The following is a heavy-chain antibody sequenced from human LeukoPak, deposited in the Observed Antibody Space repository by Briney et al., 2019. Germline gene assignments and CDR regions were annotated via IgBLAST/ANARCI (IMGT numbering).Heavy chain of an antibody. Sequence: SETLSLTCTVSGGSTSSSSYYWGWIRQPPGKGLEWIGNIYFSGRTYHNPSLKSRVTLHVDTSKNQLFLKMASVTTSDTAVYYCARTPTGTFSFAWFGPWGQGKLVTVSS. CDR2: IYFSGRT. J-gene: IGHJ5*02. CDR1: GGSTSSSSYY. CDR3: ARTPTGTFSFAWFGP. V-gene: IGHV4-39*01. D-gene: IGHD1-1*01.